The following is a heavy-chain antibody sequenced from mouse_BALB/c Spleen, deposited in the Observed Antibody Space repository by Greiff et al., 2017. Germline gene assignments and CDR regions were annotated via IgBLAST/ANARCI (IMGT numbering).Heavy chain of an antibody. CDR2: IYYSGTI. Sequence: EVHLVESGPGLVKPSQTVSLTCTVTGISITTGNYRWSWIRQFPGNKLEWIGYIYYSGTITYNPSLTSRTTITRDTSKNQFFLEMNSLTAEDTATYYCARHYYGSRNYAMDYWGQGTSVTVSS. D-gene: IGHD1-1*01. J-gene: IGHJ4*01. CDR3: ARHYYGSRNYAMDY. CDR1: GISITTGNYR. V-gene: IGHV3-5*02.